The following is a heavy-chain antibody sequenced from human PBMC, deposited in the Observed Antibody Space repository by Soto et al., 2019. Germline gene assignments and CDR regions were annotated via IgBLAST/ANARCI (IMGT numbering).Heavy chain of an antibody. CDR3: ARGGGVTTTGDDY. Sequence: QLQLQESGSGLVKPSQTLSLTCAVSGGSINTATHSWSWIRQPPGKGLEWIGYIYHSGSTYYNPSVKGRVTISIDKSNNQSSLRLSSVTAADTAVYYCARGGGVTTTGDDYWGQGILVTVSS. CDR1: GGSINTATHS. D-gene: IGHD4-4*01. CDR2: IYHSGST. V-gene: IGHV4-30-2*01. J-gene: IGHJ4*02.